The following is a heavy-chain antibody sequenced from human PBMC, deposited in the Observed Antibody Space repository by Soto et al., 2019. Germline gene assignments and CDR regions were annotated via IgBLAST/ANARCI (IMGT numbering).Heavy chain of an antibody. CDR3: ARVRQLVGYFYYYMDV. J-gene: IGHJ6*03. V-gene: IGHV4-59*08. CDR2: IYYSGST. D-gene: IGHD6-6*01. Sequence: SETLSLTCTVSGGSISSYYWSWIRQPSGKGLEWIGYIYYSGSTNYNPSLKSRVTISVDTSKNQFSLKLSSVTAADTAVYYCARVRQLVGYFYYYMDVWGKGTTVTVSS. CDR1: GGSISSYY.